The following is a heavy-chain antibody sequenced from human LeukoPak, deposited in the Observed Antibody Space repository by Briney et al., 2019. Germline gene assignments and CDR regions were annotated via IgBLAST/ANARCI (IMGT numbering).Heavy chain of an antibody. D-gene: IGHD3-3*01. CDR3: ARSFYYDFWSGSQNWFDP. CDR2: INHSGST. Sequence: SETLSLTCPVYGGSFSGYYWSWIRQPPGKGLEWIGEINHSGSTNYNPSLKSRVTISVDTSKNQFSLKLSSVTAADTAVYYCARSFYYDFWSGSQNWFDPWGQGTLVTVSS. V-gene: IGHV4-34*01. J-gene: IGHJ5*02. CDR1: GGSFSGYY.